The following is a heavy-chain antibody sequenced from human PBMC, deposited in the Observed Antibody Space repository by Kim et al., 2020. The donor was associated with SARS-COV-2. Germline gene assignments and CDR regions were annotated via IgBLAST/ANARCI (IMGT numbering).Heavy chain of an antibody. V-gene: IGHV3-48*03. J-gene: IGHJ4*02. Sequence: YADSVKGRFTISRDNAKNALYLQMNSLRVEDTAVYYCARDLRSSASGSYFWGQGTLVIVSS. D-gene: IGHD6-13*01. CDR3: ARDLRSSASGSYF.